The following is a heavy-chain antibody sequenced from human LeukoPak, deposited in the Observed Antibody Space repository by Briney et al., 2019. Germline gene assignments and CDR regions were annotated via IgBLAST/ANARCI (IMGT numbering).Heavy chain of an antibody. CDR3: AKKGMAAVGNNWFDP. V-gene: IGHV3-23*01. Sequence: GGSLRLSCAASGFTFSSYAMSWVRQAPGKGLEWVSAISDSGGSTDYADSVKGRFTISRDNSKNTLYLQMNSLRPEDTAVYYCAKKGMAAVGNNWFDPWGQGTLVTVSS. CDR1: GFTFSSYA. D-gene: IGHD6-13*01. CDR2: ISDSGGST. J-gene: IGHJ5*02.